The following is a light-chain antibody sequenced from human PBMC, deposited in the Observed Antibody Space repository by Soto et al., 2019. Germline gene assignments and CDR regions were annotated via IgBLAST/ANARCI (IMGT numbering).Light chain of an antibody. Sequence: EVVMTQSPATLALSPGESATLSCRASQSVTRKLAWFQQTPGQAPRLLIYGASIRATGIPARFSGSGSGTEFILTISNLQSEDFALYSCQQYNDWPSITFGQGTRLEIK. CDR2: GAS. V-gene: IGKV3-15*01. CDR3: QQYNDWPSIT. J-gene: IGKJ5*01. CDR1: QSVTRK.